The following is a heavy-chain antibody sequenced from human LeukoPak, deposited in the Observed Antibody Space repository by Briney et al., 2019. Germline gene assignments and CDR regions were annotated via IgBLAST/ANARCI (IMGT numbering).Heavy chain of an antibody. CDR2: LIPVLGMS. CDR3: ARDRGGGFDLAFFDH. D-gene: IGHD5-12*01. J-gene: IGHJ4*02. CDR1: GGSVSTYA. V-gene: IGHV1-69*04. Sequence: SVKVSCKSSGGSVSTYAVNWVRQAPGQGLEWMGRLIPVLGMSHYAPGFQGRVTLTADRSTNTAYMELDRLTSDDTAVYFCARDRGGGFDLAFFDHWGQGTLVTVSS.